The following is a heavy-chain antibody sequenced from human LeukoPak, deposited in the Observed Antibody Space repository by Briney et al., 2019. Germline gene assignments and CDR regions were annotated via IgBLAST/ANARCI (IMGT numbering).Heavy chain of an antibody. CDR1: DYTFTNYG. CDR3: SRGGRSSDIWTRHTDS. CDR2: ISVSNGKT. D-gene: IGHD3-16*01. V-gene: IGHV1-18*01. Sequence: GASVTVSCKASDYTFTNYGINWVRQAPGQGLEWMGWISVSNGKTRYAQKFQGRVTMTADTSANTAYMDLKNLRSDDTAVYYCSRGGRSSDIWTRHTDSWGQGTLVTVSS. J-gene: IGHJ4*02.